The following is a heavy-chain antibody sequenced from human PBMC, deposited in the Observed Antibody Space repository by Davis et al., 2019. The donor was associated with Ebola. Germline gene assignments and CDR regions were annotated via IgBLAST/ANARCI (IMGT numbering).Heavy chain of an antibody. CDR1: GYTFNSHG. V-gene: IGHV1-18*01. Sequence: ASAKVSCKASGYTFNSHGISWVRQPPGQGLEWMAWISAYNGHTNYAQKFQGRLTLTTDTSRSTAYMELRSLTSDDTAEYFCARGRNGGWDFDYWGQGTLVTVSS. D-gene: IGHD6-19*01. J-gene: IGHJ4*02. CDR3: ARGRNGGWDFDY. CDR2: ISAYNGHT.